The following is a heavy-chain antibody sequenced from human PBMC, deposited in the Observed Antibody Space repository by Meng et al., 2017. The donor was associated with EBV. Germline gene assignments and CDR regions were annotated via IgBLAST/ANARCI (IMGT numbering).Heavy chain of an antibody. J-gene: IGHJ4*02. V-gene: IGHV3-23*01. CDR3: SNNPY. CDR1: GFTFYRFS. CDR2: INGRSCSP. Sequence: VGMLRCCRALVHPRGSQTLSLAAPGFTFYRFSKNWVRRAAGKGLGVVSRINGRSCSPYYPCSGKGRFNHPRDNSKNTLFLPLNSLTAQDTDVYYCSNNPYRGQGTLVTVSS.